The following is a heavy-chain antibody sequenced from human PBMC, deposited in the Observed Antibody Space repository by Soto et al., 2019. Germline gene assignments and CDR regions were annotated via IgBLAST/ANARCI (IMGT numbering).Heavy chain of an antibody. CDR1: GFTFSSYA. D-gene: IGHD3-10*01. Sequence: GGSLRLSCAASGFTFSSYAMHWVRQAPGKGLEWVAVISYDGSNKYYADSVKGRFTISRDNSKNTLYLQMNSLRAEDTAVYYCARAVWFGELGGGMDVWGQGTTVTVSS. J-gene: IGHJ6*02. V-gene: IGHV3-30-3*01. CDR3: ARAVWFGELGGGMDV. CDR2: ISYDGSNK.